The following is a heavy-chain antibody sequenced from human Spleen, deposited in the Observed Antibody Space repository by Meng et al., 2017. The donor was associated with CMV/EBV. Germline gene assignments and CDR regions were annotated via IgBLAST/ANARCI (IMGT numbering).Heavy chain of an antibody. V-gene: IGHV3-20*04. J-gene: IGHJ6*02. CDR2: IYWNGGRT. D-gene: IGHD3-3*01. Sequence: ETLSLTCVVSGGSFSDYQWSWIRQTPGKGLEWVSRIYWNGGRTSYADSVKGRFTISRDNAKNSLYLQMNSLRGEDTALYYCARDHDFWSGQSPMDVWGQGTTVTVSS. CDR1: GGSFSDYQ. CDR3: ARDHDFWSGQSPMDV.